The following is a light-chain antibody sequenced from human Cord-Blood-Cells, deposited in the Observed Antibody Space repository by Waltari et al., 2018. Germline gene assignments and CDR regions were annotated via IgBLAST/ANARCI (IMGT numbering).Light chain of an antibody. Sequence: EIVMTQSPATLSVSPGERATLSCRASQSVSSNVAWYQQKPGQAPRLLIYGASTRATGIPARFSGSGSGTEFTLTISSLQSEDCAVYYCQQYNNWPPWTFGQGTKVEIK. CDR2: GAS. J-gene: IGKJ1*01. CDR3: QQYNNWPPWT. CDR1: QSVSSN. V-gene: IGKV3-15*01.